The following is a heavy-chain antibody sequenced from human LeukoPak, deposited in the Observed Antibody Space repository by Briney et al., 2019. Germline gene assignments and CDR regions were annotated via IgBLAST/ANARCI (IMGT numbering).Heavy chain of an antibody. CDR1: GGSISSYY. Sequence: SETLSLTCTVSGGSISSYYWSWIRQPPGKGLEWIGYIYYSGTTNYNPSLKSRVTISVDTSKNQFSLKLSSVTAADTAVYYCARDRYYYDSSGYYYMDAWGKGTTVTVSS. CDR2: IYYSGTT. D-gene: IGHD3-22*01. V-gene: IGHV4-59*01. CDR3: ARDRYYYDSSGYYYMDA. J-gene: IGHJ6*03.